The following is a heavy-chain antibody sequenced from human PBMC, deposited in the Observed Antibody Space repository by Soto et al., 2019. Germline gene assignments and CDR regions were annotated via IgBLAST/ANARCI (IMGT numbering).Heavy chain of an antibody. D-gene: IGHD3-22*01. V-gene: IGHV3-23*01. CDR1: GFAFSSYA. CDR2: ISGSGGST. CDR3: ANLLVVRWADY. J-gene: IGHJ4*02. Sequence: GGYLRLSCAASGFAFSSYAMSWVRQAPGKGLEWVSAISGSGGSTYYADSVKGRFTISRDNSKNTLYLQMNSLRAEDTAVYYCANLLVVRWADYWGQGTLVTVSS.